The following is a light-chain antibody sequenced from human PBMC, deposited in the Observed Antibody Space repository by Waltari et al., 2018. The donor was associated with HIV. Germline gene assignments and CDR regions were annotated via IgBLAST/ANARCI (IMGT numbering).Light chain of an antibody. CDR2: KAS. J-gene: IGKJ1*01. CDR3: QQYNSYWT. V-gene: IGKV1-5*03. Sequence: DIQMTQSPSTLSASVGDRVTITCRASQSISSWLAWYQQKPGKAPKLQIYKASSLESGVPSRFSGSGSGTEFTLTISSLQPDDFATYYCQQYNSYWTFGQGTKVEIK. CDR1: QSISSW.